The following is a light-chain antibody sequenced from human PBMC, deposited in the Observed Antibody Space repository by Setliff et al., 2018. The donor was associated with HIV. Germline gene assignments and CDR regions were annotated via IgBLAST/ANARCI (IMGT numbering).Light chain of an antibody. CDR1: SSDVVAYNL. J-gene: IGLJ2*01. CDR3: CSYAGSYVV. CDR2: DVS. Sequence: QSALTQPASVSGSPGQSITISCDGPSSDVVAYNLVSWYQQYPGKAPKLMIYDVSRRPSGVPDRFSGSKSGNTASLTISGLQAEDEADYYCCSYAGSYVVFGGGTK. V-gene: IGLV2-11*01.